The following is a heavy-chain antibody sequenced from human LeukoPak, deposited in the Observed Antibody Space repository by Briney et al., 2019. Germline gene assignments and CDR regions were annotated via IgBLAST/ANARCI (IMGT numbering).Heavy chain of an antibody. CDR3: ARDRDPIIAVAGTLDY. V-gene: IGHV3-30-3*01. J-gene: IGHJ4*02. Sequence: GGSLRLSCAASGFTFRTYAMHWVRQAPAKGLEWVAVISYDGSNKYYADSVKGRFTISRDNSKNTLYLQMNSLRAEDTAVYYCARDRDPIIAVAGTLDYWGQGTLVTVSS. D-gene: IGHD6-19*01. CDR1: GFTFRTYA. CDR2: ISYDGSNK.